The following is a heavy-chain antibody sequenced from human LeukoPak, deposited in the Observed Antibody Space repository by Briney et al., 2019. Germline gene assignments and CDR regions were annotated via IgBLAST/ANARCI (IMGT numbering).Heavy chain of an antibody. CDR1: GLAFSTYW. Sequence: AGSLRLSCAASGLAFSTYWMHWVRQAPGKGLVWVSHTNSDGSSTTYADSVKGRFTISRDNAKNTLYLQMNSLRPEDTAVYYCARDKAHGLDHWGQGSLVTVSS. CDR3: ARDKAHGLDH. CDR2: TNSDGSST. D-gene: IGHD5-24*01. J-gene: IGHJ4*02. V-gene: IGHV3-74*01.